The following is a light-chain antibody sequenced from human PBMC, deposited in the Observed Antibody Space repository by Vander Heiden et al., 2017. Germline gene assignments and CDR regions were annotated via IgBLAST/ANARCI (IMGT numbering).Light chain of an antibody. CDR1: QRVHTNF. CDR3: QQYGTSPVT. Sequence: PGERATLSCRASQRVHTNFLAWYQQKPGQAPRLLMSGASSRATGVPDRFSGSGSGTDFTLIISRLESEDCAVYFCQQYGTSPVTFGQGTRLELK. V-gene: IGKV3-20*01. CDR2: GAS. J-gene: IGKJ5*01.